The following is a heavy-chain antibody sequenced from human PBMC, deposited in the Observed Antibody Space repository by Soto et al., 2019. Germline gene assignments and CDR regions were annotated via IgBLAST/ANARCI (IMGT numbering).Heavy chain of an antibody. Sequence: QVQLQESGPGLVRPSGTLSLTCAVSGASISSTTSGNWWSWVRQPPGKGLEWIGEIYHSGSTNYNPALKSRVTMSVDKSKNQFSLNLRSVTAADTALYYCARMVGATLVDVWGQGTLVTVSS. D-gene: IGHD1-26*01. CDR1: GASISSTTSGNW. CDR3: ARMVGATLVDV. V-gene: IGHV4-4*02. CDR2: IYHSGST. J-gene: IGHJ4*02.